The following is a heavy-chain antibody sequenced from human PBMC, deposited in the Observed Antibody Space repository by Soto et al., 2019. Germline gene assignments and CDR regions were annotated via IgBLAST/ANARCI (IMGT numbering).Heavy chain of an antibody. Sequence: ASVKVSCKASGYTFFDYYMHWVRQAPGQGFEWLGRISPKSGATNYAQKFQGRVTMTWDTSLNTAYMELSSLISEDTAVYYCARPPGYISDWYYFDLWGQGTLVTVSS. V-gene: IGHV1-2*02. CDR2: ISPKSGAT. CDR1: GYTFFDYY. CDR3: ARPPGYISDWYYFDL. D-gene: IGHD3-9*01. J-gene: IGHJ4*02.